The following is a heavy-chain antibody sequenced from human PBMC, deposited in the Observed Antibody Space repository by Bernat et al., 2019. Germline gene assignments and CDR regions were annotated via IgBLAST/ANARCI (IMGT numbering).Heavy chain of an antibody. V-gene: IGHV4-59*01. J-gene: IGHJ3*02. Sequence: QVQLQESGPGLVKPSETLSLTCTVSGGSISSYYWSWIRQPPGKGLEWIGYIYYSGSTNYNPSLKSRVTISVDTSKNQLSLKLTSVTAADTAVYYCARKETYYYDSSGYFDAFDIWGQGTMVTVSS. D-gene: IGHD3-22*01. CDR3: ARKETYYYDSSGYFDAFDI. CDR1: GGSISSYY. CDR2: IYYSGST.